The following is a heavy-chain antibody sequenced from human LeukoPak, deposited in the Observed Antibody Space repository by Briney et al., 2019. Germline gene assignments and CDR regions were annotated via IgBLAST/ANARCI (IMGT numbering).Heavy chain of an antibody. CDR1: GFTFSSYW. CDR3: ARDNCSGGSCYSDY. Sequence: GGSLRLSCAASGFTFSSYWMSWVRQAPGKGLEWVANIKQDGSEKYYVDSVKGRFTISRDNAKNSLYLQMNSLRAEDTAVYYCARDNCSGGSCYSDYWGQETLVTVSS. J-gene: IGHJ4*02. CDR2: IKQDGSEK. V-gene: IGHV3-7*01. D-gene: IGHD2-15*01.